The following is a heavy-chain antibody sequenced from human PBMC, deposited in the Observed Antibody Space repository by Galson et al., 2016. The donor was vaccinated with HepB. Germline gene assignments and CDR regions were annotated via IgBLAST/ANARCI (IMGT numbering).Heavy chain of an antibody. V-gene: IGHV3-66*04. D-gene: IGHD6-19*01. CDR2: IYSVGAT. Sequence: SLRLSCAASGFTVSSNYVSWVRQAPGKGLEWVSVIYSVGATYYADSVKGRFTISRDNSKNTLYLQMNSLRAEDTAVYYCARHGYSSGWYGIPGYYYGMDVWGQGTTVTVSS. J-gene: IGHJ6*02. CDR1: GFTVSSNY. CDR3: ARHGYSSGWYGIPGYYYGMDV.